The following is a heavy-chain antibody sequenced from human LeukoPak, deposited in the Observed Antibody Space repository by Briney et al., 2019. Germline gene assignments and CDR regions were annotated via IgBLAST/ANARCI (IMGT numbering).Heavy chain of an antibody. J-gene: IGHJ3*02. Sequence: KPGGSLRLSCAASGFTFSSYTMNWVRQAPGKGLECVSSISSSSSYIYYVDSVKGRFNIYRDNAKNSLYLQMKSLRAEDTAVYYCAREGAARGAFDIWGQGTMVTVSS. CDR3: AREGAARGAFDI. D-gene: IGHD1-26*01. CDR2: ISSSSSYI. CDR1: GFTFSSYT. V-gene: IGHV3-21*01.